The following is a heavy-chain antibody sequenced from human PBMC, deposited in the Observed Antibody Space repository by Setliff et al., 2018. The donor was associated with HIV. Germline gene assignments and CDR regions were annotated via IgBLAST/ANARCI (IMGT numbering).Heavy chain of an antibody. CDR2: INPSGGST. J-gene: IGHJ3*02. D-gene: IGHD3-22*01. CDR1: GYTFTRYF. CDR3: AKDFPYYYDSSGCAFDI. V-gene: IGHV1-46*01. Sequence: ASVKVSCKASGYTFTRYFMHCVRQAPGQGLEWLGMINPSGGSTWYAQKFQGRVTMTGDTSTNTLYMELSSLRAEDTAVYYCAKDFPYYYDSSGCAFDIWGQGTMVTVS.